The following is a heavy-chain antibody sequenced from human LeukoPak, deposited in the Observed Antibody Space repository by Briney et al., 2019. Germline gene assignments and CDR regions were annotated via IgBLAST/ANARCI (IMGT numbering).Heavy chain of an antibody. CDR2: IIPIFGTA. CDR3: AREGYNYYDPGLAFDI. J-gene: IGHJ3*02. V-gene: IGHV1-69*13. Sequence: GASVKVSCKASGGTFSSYAISWVRQAPGQGLEWMGGIIPIFGTANYAQKFQGRVTITADESTSTAYMELSSLRSEDTAVYYCAREGYNYYDPGLAFDIWGQGTMVTVSS. D-gene: IGHD3-22*01. CDR1: GGTFSSYA.